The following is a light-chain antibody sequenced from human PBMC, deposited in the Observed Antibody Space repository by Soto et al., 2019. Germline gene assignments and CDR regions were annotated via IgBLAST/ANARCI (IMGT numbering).Light chain of an antibody. J-gene: IGKJ1*01. CDR3: QQYSIYSRT. CDR2: KAS. Sequence: DIQMTQSPSTLSASVGDRVTITCRAGQIISSWLAWYQQKPGKATNLLIFKASTLRSGVPSRFSGSGSGTEFTLTISSLQADYFATYYCQQYSIYSRTFGQGTKVEVK. CDR1: QIISSW. V-gene: IGKV1-5*03.